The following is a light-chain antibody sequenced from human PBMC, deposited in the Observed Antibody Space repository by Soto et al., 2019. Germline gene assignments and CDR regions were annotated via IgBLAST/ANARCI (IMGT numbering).Light chain of an antibody. V-gene: IGLV2-14*01. J-gene: IGLJ2*01. Sequence: VLTHPASVSGSPGQSMTISCAGTNSDVGGYNYVSWYQHHPGKAPKLLIYGVFNRPSGVSNRFSGSKSGNTASLTISGLQAEDEGDYYCSSYSSSSTLVVFGGGTKVTVL. CDR3: SSYSSSSTLVV. CDR1: NSDVGGYNY. CDR2: GVF.